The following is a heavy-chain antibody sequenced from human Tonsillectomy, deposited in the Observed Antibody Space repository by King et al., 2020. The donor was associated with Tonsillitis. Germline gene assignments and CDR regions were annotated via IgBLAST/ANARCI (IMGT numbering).Heavy chain of an antibody. V-gene: IGHV4-61*02. CDR3: ARELNWNHPGPVDY. Sequence: VQLQESGPGLVKPSQTLSLTCTVSGGSIRSGSYYWSWIRQPAGKGLEWIGRIDTSGGTNYNPSLKSRVTMSLDTSKNQFSLKLSSVTAADTAVYYCARELNWNHPGPVDYWGQGTLVTVSS. D-gene: IGHD1-14*01. J-gene: IGHJ4*02. CDR2: IDTSGGT. CDR1: GGSIRSGSYY.